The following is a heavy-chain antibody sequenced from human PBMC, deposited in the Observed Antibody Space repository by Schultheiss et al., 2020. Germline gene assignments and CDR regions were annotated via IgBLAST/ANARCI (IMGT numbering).Heavy chain of an antibody. J-gene: IGHJ3*02. CDR1: GFTFSSYA. V-gene: IGHV3-23*01. CDR2: VSWNGSRT. Sequence: GGSLRLSCAASGFTFSSYAMSWVRQAPGKGLEWVSGVSWNGSRTHYADSVKGRFTISRDNSKNTLYLQMNSLRAEDTAVYYCARERFGELLSDAFDIWGQGTMVTVSS. D-gene: IGHD3-10*01. CDR3: ARERFGELLSDAFDI.